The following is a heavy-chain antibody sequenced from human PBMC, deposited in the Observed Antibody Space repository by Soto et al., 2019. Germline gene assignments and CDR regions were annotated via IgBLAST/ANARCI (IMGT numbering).Heavy chain of an antibody. J-gene: IGHJ6*02. CDR1: GFTFSSYG. V-gene: IGHV3-33*01. D-gene: IGHD5-12*01. Sequence: QVQLVESGGGVVQPGRSLRLSCAASGFTFSSYGMHWVRQAPGKGLEWVAVVWYDGSNKYYVDSVKGRFTISRDNSKNTLYLQMSRLRAEDTAVYYCARDQLLATTICGMDVWGQGTTVTVSS. CDR3: ARDQLLATTICGMDV. CDR2: VWYDGSNK.